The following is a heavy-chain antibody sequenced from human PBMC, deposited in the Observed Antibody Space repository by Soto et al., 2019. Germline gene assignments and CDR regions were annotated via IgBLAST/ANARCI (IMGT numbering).Heavy chain of an antibody. Sequence: PGGSLRLSCAASGFTFNSYTMAWVRQAPGKGLEWVSSISGSGGSPSYADSVQGRFTISRDNSRNTLSLQMNSLRAEDTATYYCAKARFSGNSFYAPDYWGQGTLVPVPP. CDR2: ISGSGGSP. D-gene: IGHD5-12*01. J-gene: IGHJ4*02. CDR1: GFTFNSYT. V-gene: IGHV3-23*01. CDR3: AKARFSGNSFYAPDY.